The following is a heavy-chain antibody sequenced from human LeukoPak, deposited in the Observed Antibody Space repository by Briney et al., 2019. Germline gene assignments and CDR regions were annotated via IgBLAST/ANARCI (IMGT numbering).Heavy chain of an antibody. V-gene: IGHV3-53*01. D-gene: IGHD3-22*01. CDR2: IYSGGST. Sequence: GGSLRLSCAASGFTVSSNYMSWVRQAPGKGLEWVSVIYSGGSTYYADSVKGRFTISRDNSKNTLYLQMNSLRAEDTAVYYCATLRGYDSSGYYLYYFDYWGQGTLVTVSS. J-gene: IGHJ4*02. CDR3: ATLRGYDSSGYYLYYFDY. CDR1: GFTVSSNY.